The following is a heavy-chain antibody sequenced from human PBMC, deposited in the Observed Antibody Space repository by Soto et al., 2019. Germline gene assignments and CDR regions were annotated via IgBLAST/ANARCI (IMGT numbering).Heavy chain of an antibody. CDR3: ARILGHSTTWFLNAMDV. V-gene: IGHV1-69*01. Sequence: QVQLVQSGAEVKKPGSSVRVSCKASGGTLSSSAFSWVRQAPGQGLEWMGGIIPIFDTTKYAEKFQGRVTITADDSTSTAYMEVSSLRSEDTAVYYCARILGHSTTWFLNAMDVWGQGTTVTVSS. D-gene: IGHD6-13*01. CDR2: IIPIFDTT. CDR1: GGTLSSSA. J-gene: IGHJ6*02.